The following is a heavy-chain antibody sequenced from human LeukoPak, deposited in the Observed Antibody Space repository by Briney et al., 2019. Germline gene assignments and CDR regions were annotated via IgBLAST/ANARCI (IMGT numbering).Heavy chain of an antibody. CDR1: GFTISLYA. V-gene: IGHV3-64D*09. J-gene: IGHJ4*02. Sequence: PGGSLRLSCSASGFTISLYAMHWVRQAPGKGLEYVSGISSKGVSTYYADSVKGRFTISRDNSKDTMFLQMSSLRPEDTAVYYCVKRGQYSSSSHFDYWGQGTLVTVSS. CDR3: VKRGQYSSSSHFDY. D-gene: IGHD6-6*01. CDR2: ISSKGVST.